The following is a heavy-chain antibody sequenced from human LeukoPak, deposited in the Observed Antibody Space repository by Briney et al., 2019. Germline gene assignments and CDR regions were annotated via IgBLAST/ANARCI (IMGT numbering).Heavy chain of an antibody. CDR3: AKCEGEGYWGAFDI. CDR2: ISTTGAST. D-gene: IGHD7-27*01. Sequence: GGSLRLSCAASGFTFSRYAMSWVRQAPGKGLEWVSGISTTGASTYYADSVKGRFTISRDNSKNTLYLKMSSLRDEDTAVYYCAKCEGEGYWGAFDIWGQGTMVTVSS. J-gene: IGHJ3*02. V-gene: IGHV3-23*01. CDR1: GFTFSRYA.